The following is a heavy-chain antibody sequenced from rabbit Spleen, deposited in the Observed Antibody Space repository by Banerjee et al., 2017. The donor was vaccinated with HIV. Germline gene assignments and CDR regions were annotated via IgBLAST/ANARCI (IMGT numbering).Heavy chain of an antibody. V-gene: IGHV1S40*01. CDR1: GFSFNSGYD. Sequence: QSLEESGGGLVKPGASLTLTCKASGFSFNSGYDMCWVRQAPGKGLEWVACAYAGSSGSTYSATWAKGRFTISKTSSTTVTLQMTSLTAADTATYFCARDTGTSFSTYGMDLWGPGTLVPVS. D-gene: IGHD8-1*01. CDR2: AYAGSSGST. CDR3: ARDTGTSFSTYGMDL. J-gene: IGHJ6*01.